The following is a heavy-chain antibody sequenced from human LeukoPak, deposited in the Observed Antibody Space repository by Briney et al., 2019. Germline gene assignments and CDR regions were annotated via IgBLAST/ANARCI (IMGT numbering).Heavy chain of an antibody. J-gene: IGHJ4*02. CDR3: AREVPVAGPFDY. D-gene: IGHD6-19*01. V-gene: IGHV3-33*01. Sequence: GGSLRLSCAASGFTFSSYGMHWVRRAPGKGLEWVAVIWYDGSNKYYADSVKGRSTISRDNSKNTLYLQMNSLRAEDTAVYYCAREVPVAGPFDYWGQGTLVTVSS. CDR2: IWYDGSNK. CDR1: GFTFSSYG.